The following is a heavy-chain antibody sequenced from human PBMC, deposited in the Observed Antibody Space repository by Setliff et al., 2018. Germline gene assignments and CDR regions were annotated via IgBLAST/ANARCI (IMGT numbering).Heavy chain of an antibody. CDR3: ARHDA. V-gene: IGHV4-39*01. J-gene: IGHJ5*02. Sequence: SETLSLTCTVSGGSISSSDFYWGWIRQPPGKGLEWIGSIYYSGTTYYNPSLKSPVTISIDTSKNQFSLKLSSVTAADTAIYYCARHDARGQGTLVTVSS. CDR1: GGSISSSDFY. CDR2: IYYSGTT.